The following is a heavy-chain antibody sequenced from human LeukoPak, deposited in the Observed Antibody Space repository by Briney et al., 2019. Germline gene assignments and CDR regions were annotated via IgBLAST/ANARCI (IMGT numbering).Heavy chain of an antibody. J-gene: IGHJ6*03. CDR3: ASVKPELAATSGYYYYMDV. CDR1: GGSISSYY. CDR2: IYYSGST. D-gene: IGHD2-15*01. V-gene: IGHV4-59*12. Sequence: SETLSLTCTLSGGSISSYYWRWIRQPPGKGLEWIGYIYYSGSTNYNPSLKSRVTMSVDTSKNQFSLTLSSVTAADTAVYYCASVKPELAATSGYYYYMDVWGKGTTVTVSS.